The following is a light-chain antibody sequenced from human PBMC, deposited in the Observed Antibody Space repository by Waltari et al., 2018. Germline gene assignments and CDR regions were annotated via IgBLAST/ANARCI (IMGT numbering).Light chain of an antibody. CDR3: SSFTSRTTVI. J-gene: IGLJ2*01. Sequence: QSALTQPASVSGSPGQSITIPCTGTSSDVGGYNYVSWYQQHPSKAPKLMIYDVTNRPSGVSNRFSGSKSDNTASLTISGLQAEDEADYYCSSFTSRTTVIFGGGTKLTVL. CDR2: DVT. CDR1: SSDVGGYNY. V-gene: IGLV2-14*03.